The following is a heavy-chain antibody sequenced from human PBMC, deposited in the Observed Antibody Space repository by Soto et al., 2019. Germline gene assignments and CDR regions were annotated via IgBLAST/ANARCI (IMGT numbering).Heavy chain of an antibody. J-gene: IGHJ4*02. V-gene: IGHV3-7*01. CDR1: GFNSSTYW. D-gene: IGHD3-9*01. CDR3: ARGPDILTGYYAFDY. CDR2: IKQDASIK. Sequence: QSGGSLRLSCAASGFNSSTYWMIWVRQAPGRGLEWVANIKQDASIKYYVDSVKGRFTLSRDNAKSSLYLQLDSLRVEDTAVYYCARGPDILTGYYAFDYWGQGTLVTVSS.